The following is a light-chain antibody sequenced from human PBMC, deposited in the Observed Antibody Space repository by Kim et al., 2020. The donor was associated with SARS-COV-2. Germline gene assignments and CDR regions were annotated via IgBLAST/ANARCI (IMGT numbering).Light chain of an antibody. V-gene: IGLV3-19*01. J-gene: IGLJ1*01. CDR3: NSRDSSGHHHV. CDR2: GKN. Sequence: SSELTQDHAVSVALGQTVRITCQGDSLRKFYASWYQQKPGQAPVLVMYGKNNRPSGIPDRFSGSRSGNTASLTITGAQAEDESDYYCNSRDSSGHHHVFG. CDR1: SLRKFY.